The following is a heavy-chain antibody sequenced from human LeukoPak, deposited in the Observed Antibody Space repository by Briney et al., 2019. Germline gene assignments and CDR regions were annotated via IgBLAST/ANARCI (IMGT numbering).Heavy chain of an antibody. CDR3: TTPDRIAAAGTDY. Sequence: GGSLRLSCAASGFTFSGSAMHWVRQASGKGLEWVGRIRSKANSYATAYAASVKGRFTISRDDSKNTAYLQMNSLKTEDTAVYYCTTPDRIAAAGTDYWGQGTLVTASS. V-gene: IGHV3-73*01. CDR1: GFTFSGSA. CDR2: IRSKANSYAT. D-gene: IGHD6-13*01. J-gene: IGHJ4*02.